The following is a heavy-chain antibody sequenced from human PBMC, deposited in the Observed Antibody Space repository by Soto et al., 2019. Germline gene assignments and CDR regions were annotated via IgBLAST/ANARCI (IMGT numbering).Heavy chain of an antibody. V-gene: IGHV3-73*01. CDR3: TRQTDAVQWMVVPTDYNFDY. J-gene: IGHJ4*02. Sequence: GGSLRLSCAASGFTFGGSAMHWVRQASGKGLEWVGHIRSKTNSYATAYAESVKGRFTISRDDSMNTAYLQMNSLKTEDTAVYFCTRQTDAVQWMVVPTDYNFDYWGQGHLVPVSS. D-gene: IGHD6-19*01. CDR2: IRSKTNSYAT. CDR1: GFTFGGSA.